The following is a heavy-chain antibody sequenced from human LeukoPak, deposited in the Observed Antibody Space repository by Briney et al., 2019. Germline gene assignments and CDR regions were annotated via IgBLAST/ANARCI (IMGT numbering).Heavy chain of an antibody. J-gene: IGHJ4*02. CDR2: TYYSGST. Sequence: TSETLSLTCTVSGGSIISYYWSWIRQPPGKGLEWIGYTYYSGSTNYNPSLKSRVTISVDTSKNQFSLKLSSVTAADTAVYYCAGGLGYCSGGSFAYFDYWGQGTLVTVSS. V-gene: IGHV4-59*01. D-gene: IGHD2-15*01. CDR3: AGGLGYCSGGSFAYFDY. CDR1: GGSIISYY.